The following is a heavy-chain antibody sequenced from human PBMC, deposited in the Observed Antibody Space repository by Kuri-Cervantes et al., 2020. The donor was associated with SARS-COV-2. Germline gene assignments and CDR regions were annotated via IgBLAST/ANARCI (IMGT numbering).Heavy chain of an antibody. D-gene: IGHD4-17*01. CDR2: INPDGSYT. V-gene: IGHV3-74*01. CDR3: AKESLAQTTVTTWDDAFDI. Sequence: GESLKISCAASGFTFSGHWIHWVRQAPGKGLVWVSRINPDGSYTNNADSVKGRFTLSRDNSKNTLYLQMNSLRAEDTAVYYCAKESLAQTTVTTWDDAFDIWGQGTMVTVSS. J-gene: IGHJ3*02. CDR1: GFTFSGHW.